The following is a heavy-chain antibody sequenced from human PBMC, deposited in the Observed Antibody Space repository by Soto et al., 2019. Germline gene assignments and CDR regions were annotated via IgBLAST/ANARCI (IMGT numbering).Heavy chain of an antibody. CDR3: ARGGSTWYGDNWLDP. V-gene: IGHV4-31*02. CDR2: TYYTGIT. Sequence: WIRQHPVKGLEWIGYTYYTGITYYNPSLKGRVTISLDTYGSHFSLSLTSVTAADTAIYYCARGGSTWYGDNWLDPCGRGTLVT. D-gene: IGHD6-13*01. J-gene: IGHJ5*02.